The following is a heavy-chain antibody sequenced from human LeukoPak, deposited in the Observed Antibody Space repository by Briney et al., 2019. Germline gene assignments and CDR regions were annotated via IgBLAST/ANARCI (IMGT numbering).Heavy chain of an antibody. D-gene: IGHD6-6*01. J-gene: IGHJ4*02. CDR2: IKEDGSEK. CDR1: GFSFSSYW. V-gene: IGHV3-7*03. Sequence: PGGSLRLSCAASGFSFSSYWMSWVRQAPGKGLEWVANIKEDGSEKYYVDPVKGRFTISRDNAKNSLYLQMNSLRVEDTAVYYCAVLEYSSFFDYWGQGTLVTVSS. CDR3: AVLEYSSFFDY.